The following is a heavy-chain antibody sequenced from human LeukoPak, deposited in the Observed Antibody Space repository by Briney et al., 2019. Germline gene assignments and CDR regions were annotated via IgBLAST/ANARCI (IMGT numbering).Heavy chain of an antibody. CDR1: GYTFTSYG. J-gene: IGHJ4*02. Sequence: GASVKVSCKASGYTFTSYGISWVRQAPGQGLEWMGWISAYNGNTNYAQNLQGRVTMTSDTSTSTAYMELRSLRSDDTAVYYRARGISYSYGYYFDYWGQGTLVTVSS. V-gene: IGHV1-18*01. D-gene: IGHD5-18*01. CDR3: ARGISYSYGYYFDY. CDR2: ISAYNGNT.